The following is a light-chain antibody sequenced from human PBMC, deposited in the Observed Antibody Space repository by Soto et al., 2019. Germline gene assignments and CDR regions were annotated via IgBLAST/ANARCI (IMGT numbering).Light chain of an antibody. Sequence: QSELNQPASVSGSPGQSITISCTGTSSDIGSYNFVSWYRHHPGKAPKLMIFEVSNRPLGVSNRFSGSKSGNTASLTISGLRAEDEADYYCSSYTSSNTDVFGTGTKVTVL. CDR2: EVS. CDR3: SSYTSSNTDV. J-gene: IGLJ1*01. CDR1: SSDIGSYNF. V-gene: IGLV2-14*01.